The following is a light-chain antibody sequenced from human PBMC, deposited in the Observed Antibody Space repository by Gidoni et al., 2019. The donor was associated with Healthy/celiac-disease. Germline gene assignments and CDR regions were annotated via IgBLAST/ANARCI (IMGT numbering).Light chain of an antibody. V-gene: IGKV3-11*01. CDR2: DAS. Sequence: EIVLTQSPATLSLSPGERATLSCRASQSVSSYLAWYQQKPGQAPRLLIYDASNRVTGIPARFSGSGSGTDFTLTISSLELEDFAVYYCQQRSNWTFGQGTKLEIK. J-gene: IGKJ2*01. CDR3: QQRSNWT. CDR1: QSVSSY.